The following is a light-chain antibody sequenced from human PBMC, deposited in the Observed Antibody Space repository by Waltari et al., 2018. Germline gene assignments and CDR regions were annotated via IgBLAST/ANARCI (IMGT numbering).Light chain of an antibody. CDR2: RAS. Sequence: DTVMTQSPDSLAVSLGERVTINCKSSESLFYSPDNKSYLAWYQQKPGQPPQLLLSRASKRESGVPDRFSGSGSGTDFTLTISSLQAADVAVYFCQQYYSTPYTFGRGTRLEI. CDR1: ESLFYSPDNKSY. J-gene: IGKJ2*01. V-gene: IGKV4-1*01. CDR3: QQYYSTPYT.